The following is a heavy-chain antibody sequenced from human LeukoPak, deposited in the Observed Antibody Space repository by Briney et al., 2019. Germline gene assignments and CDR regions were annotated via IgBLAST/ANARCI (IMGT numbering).Heavy chain of an antibody. J-gene: IGHJ6*03. CDR1: GGSISSYY. CDR2: IYYSGST. D-gene: IGHD6-19*01. Sequence: SETLSLTCTISGGSISSYYWSWIRQPPGKGLEWIGYIYYSGSTNYNPSLKSRVTISVDTSQNQFSLKLSSVTAADTAVYYCARGGYDIAVAGTYYYYYMDVWGKGTTVTVSS. V-gene: IGHV4-59*08. CDR3: ARGGYDIAVAGTYYYYYMDV.